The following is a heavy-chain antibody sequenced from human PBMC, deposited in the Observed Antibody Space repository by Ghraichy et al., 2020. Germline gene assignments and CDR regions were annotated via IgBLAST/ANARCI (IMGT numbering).Heavy chain of an antibody. D-gene: IGHD3-10*01. CDR1: GFTFSSYS. V-gene: IGHV3-48*02. CDR2: ISSSSSTI. Sequence: GGSLRLSCAASGFTFSSYSMNWVRQAPGKRLEWVSYISSSSSTIYYADSVKGRFTISRDNAKNSLYLQMNSLRDEDTAVYYCARDYYYGSGSYYYYYGMDVWGQGTTVTVSS. CDR3: ARDYYYGSGSYYYYYGMDV. J-gene: IGHJ6*02.